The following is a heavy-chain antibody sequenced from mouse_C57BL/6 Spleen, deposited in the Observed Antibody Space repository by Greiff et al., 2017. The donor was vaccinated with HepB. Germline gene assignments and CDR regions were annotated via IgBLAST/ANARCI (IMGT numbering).Heavy chain of an antibody. CDR2: ISNLAYSI. CDR3: ARLSTVVATRYFDV. D-gene: IGHD1-1*01. Sequence: DVMLVESGGGLVQPGGSLKLSCAASGFTFSDYGMAWVRQAPRKGPEWVAFISNLAYSIYYADTVTGRFTISRENAKNTLYLEMSSLRSEDTAMYYCARLSTVVATRYFDVWGTGTTVTVSS. CDR1: GFTFSDYG. J-gene: IGHJ1*03. V-gene: IGHV5-15*01.